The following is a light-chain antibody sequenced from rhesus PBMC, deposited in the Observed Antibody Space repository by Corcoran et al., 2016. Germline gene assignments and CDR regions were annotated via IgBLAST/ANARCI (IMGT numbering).Light chain of an antibody. CDR3: CSYAGSYIFI. CDR2: EVS. CDR1: SSDIGGYNY. Sequence: QAALTQPRSVSGSPVQSVTISCTGTSSDIGGYNYVSWYQQHPGTAPKLMIYEVSKRPSGVSDRFSGSKSGNTASLTISGLQAEDEADYYCCSYAGSYIFILGAGTRLTVL. J-gene: IGLJ1*01. V-gene: IGLV2-32*01.